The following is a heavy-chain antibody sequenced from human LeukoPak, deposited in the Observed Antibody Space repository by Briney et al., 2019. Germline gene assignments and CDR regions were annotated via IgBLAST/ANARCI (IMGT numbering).Heavy chain of an antibody. CDR3: ARLGQYTSSWYKYDYFDY. V-gene: IGHV5-51*01. CDR1: GYTITNSW. D-gene: IGHD6-13*01. Sequence: GESLQISCKGSGYTITNSWIGWVRQMPGKGLEWVGSVHLGDSDTKYSPSYQGQVTMSVDTSITTAYLEWSSLKASDSAMYFCARLGQYTSSWYKYDYFDYWGQGTQVTVSS. CDR2: VHLGDSDT. J-gene: IGHJ4*02.